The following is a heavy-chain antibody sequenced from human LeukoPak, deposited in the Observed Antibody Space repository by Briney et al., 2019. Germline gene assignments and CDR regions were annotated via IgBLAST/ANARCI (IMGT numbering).Heavy chain of an antibody. J-gene: IGHJ4*02. D-gene: IGHD3-3*01. Sequence: SETLSLTCTVSGGSISSYYWSWIRQPPGKGLEWIGYIYYSGSTNYNPSLKSRVTISVDTSKNQFSLKLSSVTAADTAVYYCARSGSSYYDFWSSYGSYFDYWGQGTLVTVSS. CDR1: GGSISSYY. CDR2: IYYSGST. V-gene: IGHV4-59*08. CDR3: ARSGSSYYDFWSSYGSYFDY.